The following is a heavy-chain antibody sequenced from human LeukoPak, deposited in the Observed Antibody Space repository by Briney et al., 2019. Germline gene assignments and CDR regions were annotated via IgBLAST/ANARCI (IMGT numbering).Heavy chain of an antibody. J-gene: IGHJ4*02. CDR1: GFTFSSYG. CDR2: ISYDGSNK. Sequence: GGSLRLSCAASGFTFSSYGMHWVRRAPGKGLEWVAVISYDGSNKYYADSVKGRFTISRDNSKNTLYLQMNSLRAEDTAVYYCAKALDYWGQGTLVTVSS. V-gene: IGHV3-30*18. CDR3: AKALDY.